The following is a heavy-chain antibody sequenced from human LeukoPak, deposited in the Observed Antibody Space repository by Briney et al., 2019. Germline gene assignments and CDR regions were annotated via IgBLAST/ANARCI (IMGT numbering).Heavy chain of an antibody. Sequence: QTGGSLRLSCAASGFTFDVYAMHWVRQAPGKGLEWVSGISWNGGGMGYAVSVKGRFTISRDNAKNSLYLQMNSLRDEDTALYYCAKDITGGRSSPYFDSWGQGTLVTVSS. V-gene: IGHV3-9*01. CDR3: AKDITGGRSSPYFDS. D-gene: IGHD6-6*01. J-gene: IGHJ4*02. CDR1: GFTFDVYA. CDR2: ISWNGGGM.